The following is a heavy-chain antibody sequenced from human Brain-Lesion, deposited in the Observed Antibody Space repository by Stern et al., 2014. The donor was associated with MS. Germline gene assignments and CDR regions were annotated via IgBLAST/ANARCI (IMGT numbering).Heavy chain of an antibody. D-gene: IGHD3-22*01. CDR2: INGVDDKT. Sequence: QVQLLQPGAEVKKPGASVKVSCKASGYTFISYAMQWVRQAPGQRLEWMGRINGVDDKTKYSHKFQGRVTITRDTSANTVYMELSSLRSEDTAVYYCARDDHRDSSGHYAPFDYWGQGTRVTVSS. CDR3: ARDDHRDSSGHYAPFDY. J-gene: IGHJ4*02. CDR1: GYTFISYA. V-gene: IGHV1-3*01.